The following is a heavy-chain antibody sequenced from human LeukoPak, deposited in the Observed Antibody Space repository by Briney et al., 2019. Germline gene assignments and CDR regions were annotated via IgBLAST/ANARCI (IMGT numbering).Heavy chain of an antibody. CDR3: ANLDYYDYVWGSYRDAFDI. CDR1: GFTFNSYA. Sequence: PGGSLRLSCAASGFTFNSYAMSWVPQAPGKGLEWVSAISGSGGSTYYADSVKGRFTISRDNSKNTLYLQMNSLRAEDTAVYYCANLDYYDYVWGSYRDAFDIWGQGTMVTVSS. D-gene: IGHD3-16*02. V-gene: IGHV3-23*01. J-gene: IGHJ3*02. CDR2: ISGSGGST.